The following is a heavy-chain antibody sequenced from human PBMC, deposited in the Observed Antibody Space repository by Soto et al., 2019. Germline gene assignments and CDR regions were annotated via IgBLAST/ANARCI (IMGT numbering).Heavy chain of an antibody. CDR2: IRSKTDGGTT. J-gene: IGHJ3*02. CDR1: GITFSNAW. D-gene: IGHD6-13*01. CDR3: TTTRPGTNVFDN. Sequence: EVQLVESGGGLVEPGGSLRLSCAASGITFSNAWMNWVRKAPGKGLEYIGRIRSKTDGGTTEYDAPVEGRFTVSRDDSKTTLYLQMSGLKTEDTAVYYCTTTRPGTNVFDNWGQGTLVTVSS. V-gene: IGHV3-15*01.